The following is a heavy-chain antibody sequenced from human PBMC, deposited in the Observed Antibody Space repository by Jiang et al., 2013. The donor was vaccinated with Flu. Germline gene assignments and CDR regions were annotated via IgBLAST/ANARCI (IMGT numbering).Heavy chain of an antibody. CDR2: ISGRGDET. D-gene: IGHD2-15*01. J-gene: IGHJ4*02. V-gene: IGHV3-23*01. Sequence: QLLESGGGLVQPGGSLRLSCAASGLTFRNYAMTWVRQAPGKGLEWVSTISGRGDETFYADSVKGRFTISRDNSKNTAFLQMNSLRADDTALYYCAKGGHLSFFDYWGQGTLVTVSS. CDR1: GLTFRNYA. CDR3: AKGGHLSFFDY.